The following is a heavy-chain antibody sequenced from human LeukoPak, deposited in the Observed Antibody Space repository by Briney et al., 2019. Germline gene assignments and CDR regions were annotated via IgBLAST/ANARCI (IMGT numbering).Heavy chain of an antibody. CDR1: GFTFSSYS. V-gene: IGHV3-48*04. D-gene: IGHD2-21*02. Sequence: GGSLRLSCAASGFTFSSYSMNWVRQAPGKGLEWVSYISSSGSTIYYADSVKGRFTISRDNAKNSLYLQMNSLRAEDTAVYYCARDQYCGGDCYPERVVDYWGQGTLVTVSS. CDR3: ARDQYCGGDCYPERVVDY. CDR2: ISSSGSTI. J-gene: IGHJ4*02.